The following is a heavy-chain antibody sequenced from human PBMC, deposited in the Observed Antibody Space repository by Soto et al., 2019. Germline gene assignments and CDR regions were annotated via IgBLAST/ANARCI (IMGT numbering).Heavy chain of an antibody. J-gene: IGHJ5*02. CDR3: ARHLGYCSTTSCYPWFDP. V-gene: IGHV4-61*05. CDR1: GGSISTSDYY. D-gene: IGHD2-2*01. CDR2: IYYSGST. Sequence: SETLSLTCTVSGGSISTSDYYWSWIRRPPGKGLEWIGYIYYSGSTNYNPSLKSRVTISVDTSKNQFSLKLSSVTAADTAVYYCARHLGYCSTTSCYPWFDPWGQGTLVTVSS.